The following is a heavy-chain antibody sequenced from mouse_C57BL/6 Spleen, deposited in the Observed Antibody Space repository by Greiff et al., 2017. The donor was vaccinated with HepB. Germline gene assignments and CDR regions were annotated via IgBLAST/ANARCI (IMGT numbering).Heavy chain of an antibody. Sequence: VQLKQSGPELVKPGASVRISCKASGYSFTDYNMNWVKQSNGKSLEWIGVINPNYGTTSYNQKFKGKATLTVDQSSSTAYMQLNSLTSEDSAVYYCASALYYYGSSYGGYFDYWGQGTTLTVSS. CDR2: INPNYGTT. V-gene: IGHV1-39*01. CDR3: ASALYYYGSSYGGYFDY. J-gene: IGHJ2*01. D-gene: IGHD1-1*01. CDR1: GYSFTDYN.